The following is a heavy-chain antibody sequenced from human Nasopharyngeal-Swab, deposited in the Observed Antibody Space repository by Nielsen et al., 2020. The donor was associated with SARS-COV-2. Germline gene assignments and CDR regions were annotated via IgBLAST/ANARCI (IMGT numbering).Heavy chain of an antibody. Sequence: GESLKISCAASGFTFSSYWMSWVRQAPGKGLEWVSSISSSSSYIYYADSVKGRFTISRDNAKNSLYLQMNSLRAEDTAVYYCARVDRDMVRGDVFDYWGQGTLVTVSS. CDR2: ISSSSSYI. D-gene: IGHD3-10*01. J-gene: IGHJ4*02. V-gene: IGHV3-21*01. CDR3: ARVDRDMVRGDVFDY. CDR1: GFTFSSYW.